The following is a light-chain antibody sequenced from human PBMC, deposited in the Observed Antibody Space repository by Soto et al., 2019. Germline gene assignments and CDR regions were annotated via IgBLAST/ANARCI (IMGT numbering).Light chain of an antibody. V-gene: IGKV3-20*01. CDR2: GAS. CDR3: QQYGPSPPAS. J-gene: IGKJ4*01. Sequence: EIVLTQSPGTLSLSPGERATLSCRASQSVSSDYLAWYQQKPGRSPRLLIYGASSRATGIPDMFSGSGSGTDFTLTISRLEPEDLAVYYCQQYGPSPPASFGGGTKVEIK. CDR1: QSVSSDY.